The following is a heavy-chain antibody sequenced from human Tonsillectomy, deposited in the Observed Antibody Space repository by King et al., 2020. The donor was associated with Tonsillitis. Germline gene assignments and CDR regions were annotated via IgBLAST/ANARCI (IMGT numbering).Heavy chain of an antibody. CDR3: AKAIVGATTWGAFDI. CDR2: ISCDSGSI. Sequence: VQLVESGGGLVQPGRSLRLSCAASGVTFEDYAMHLVRQAPGKGLEWASGISCDSGSIGVADSVKGRFTISRDNAKYSLYLQMNSLRAEDTALYYCAKAIVGATTWGAFDIWGQGTMVTVSS. V-gene: IGHV3-9*01. CDR1: GVTFEDYA. J-gene: IGHJ3*02. D-gene: IGHD1-26*01.